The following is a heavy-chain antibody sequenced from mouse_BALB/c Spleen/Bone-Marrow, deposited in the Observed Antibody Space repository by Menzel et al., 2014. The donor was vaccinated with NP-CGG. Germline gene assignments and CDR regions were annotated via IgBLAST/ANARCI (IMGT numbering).Heavy chain of an antibody. J-gene: IGHJ3*01. CDR2: INPSTDYT. D-gene: IGHD2-10*02. CDR3: ARGKFGNHGFAY. CDR1: GYTFTSYW. V-gene: IGHV1-7*01. Sequence: QVQLQQSGAELVKPGASVKMSCKASGYTFTSYWMHWVKQRPGQGLEWIGYINPSTDYTKYNQKFKFKATLTADKSSSTAYMQLRSMTSEDAAVDYCARGKFGNHGFAYWGQGTLVTVSA.